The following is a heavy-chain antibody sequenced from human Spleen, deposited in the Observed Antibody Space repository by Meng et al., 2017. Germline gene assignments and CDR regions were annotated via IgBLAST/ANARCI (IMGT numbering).Heavy chain of an antibody. CDR2: ISGSGGGT. Sequence: GESLKISCAASGFTFSNYAMSWVRQAPGKGPEWVSTISGSGGGTYYADSVKGRFTISRDNSKNTLYLQMNSLRAEDTALYYCARLGNYVSGTNYFDYWGQGTLVTVSS. CDR1: GFTFSNYA. J-gene: IGHJ4*02. V-gene: IGHV3-23*01. D-gene: IGHD3-10*01. CDR3: ARLGNYVSGTNYFDY.